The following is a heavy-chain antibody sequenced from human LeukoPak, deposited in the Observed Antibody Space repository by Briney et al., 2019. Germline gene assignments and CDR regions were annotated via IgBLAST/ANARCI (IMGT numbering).Heavy chain of an antibody. CDR2: INPDGSTT. J-gene: IGHJ4*02. D-gene: IGHD5-18*01. CDR1: GFIFSNYW. CDR3: ARVGYNYGNDY. Sequence: TGGSLRLSCAASGFIFSNYWMHWVRQAPGKGLVWVSRINPDGSTTTYADSVKGRFTISRDNAKNTLSLQMSSLRAEDTAVYYRARVGYNYGNDYWGQGTLVTVSS. V-gene: IGHV3-74*01.